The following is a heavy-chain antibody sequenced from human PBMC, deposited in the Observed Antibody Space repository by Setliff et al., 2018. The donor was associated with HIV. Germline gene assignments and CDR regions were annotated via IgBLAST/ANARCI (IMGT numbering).Heavy chain of an antibody. V-gene: IGHV4-39*07. J-gene: IGHJ4*02. CDR1: GGPFSSDSYY. CDR2: IYYSGST. CDR3: ARYSPRGYTLTGPY. D-gene: IGHD6-25*01. Sequence: PSETLSLTCSVSGGPFSSDSYYWGWIRQFPGKGLEWIGSIYYSGSTEHNPSLKSRVTISLDTSKNQFSLKLTSVTAADTAVYYCARYSPRGYTLTGPYWGQGTLVTVSS.